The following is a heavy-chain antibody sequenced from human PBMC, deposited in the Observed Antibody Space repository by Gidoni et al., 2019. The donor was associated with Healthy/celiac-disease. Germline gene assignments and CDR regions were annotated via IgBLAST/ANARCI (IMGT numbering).Heavy chain of an antibody. V-gene: IGHV4-31*03. Sequence: QVQLQESGPGLVTPSQTLSLTCTVSGGSILSGGYYWSWIRQHPGKGLEWIGYIYYSGSTYYNPSLKSRVTISVDTSKNQFSLKLSSVTAADTAVYYCARELSSEVGAEGPDAFDIWGQGTMVTVSS. J-gene: IGHJ3*02. CDR2: IYYSGST. D-gene: IGHD1-26*01. CDR3: ARELSSEVGAEGPDAFDI. CDR1: GGSILSGGYY.